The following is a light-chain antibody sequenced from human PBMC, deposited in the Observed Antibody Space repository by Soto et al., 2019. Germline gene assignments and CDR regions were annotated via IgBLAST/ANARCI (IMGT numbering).Light chain of an antibody. Sequence: DIQLTQSPSTLSASVGDRVTITCRASQSISTWLAWYQQKPGKAPKLLIYDASSLNSGVPSRFSGSGSGTEFTLTISSLQPDDFASYYCQQHNAYSGLGFGGGTRVEVK. V-gene: IGKV1-5*01. CDR2: DAS. CDR1: QSISTW. CDR3: QQHNAYSGLG. J-gene: IGKJ4*01.